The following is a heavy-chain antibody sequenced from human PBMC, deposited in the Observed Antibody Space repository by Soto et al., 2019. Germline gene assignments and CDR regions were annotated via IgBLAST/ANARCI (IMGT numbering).Heavy chain of an antibody. CDR3: AREVTVASYSFDF. Sequence: SSVKVSCKASGGTFNNYALSWVRQAPGQGLEWGGGIIPIFNSANYAQKFQGRVTITADDSTSTDYMELRSLRPDDTAVYYCAREVTVASYSFDFWGQGNMVTVSS. D-gene: IGHD5-12*01. V-gene: IGHV1-69*13. J-gene: IGHJ4*02. CDR2: IIPIFNSA. CDR1: GGTFNNYA.